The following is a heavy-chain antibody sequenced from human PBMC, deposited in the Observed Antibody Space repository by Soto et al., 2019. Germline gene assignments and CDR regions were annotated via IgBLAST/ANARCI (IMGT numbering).Heavy chain of an antibody. V-gene: IGHV3-21*01. CDR2: ISSSSYV. Sequence: VSLRLSCAASGFTFSSYSMNWVRQAPGKGLEWVSSISSSSYVYYADSVKGRFTISRDNAKNSLYLQMNSLRAEDTAVYYCARDRKSSSWYETHYCFDYWGQGTLVTVSS. D-gene: IGHD6-13*01. J-gene: IGHJ4*02. CDR1: GFTFSSYS. CDR3: ARDRKSSSWYETHYCFDY.